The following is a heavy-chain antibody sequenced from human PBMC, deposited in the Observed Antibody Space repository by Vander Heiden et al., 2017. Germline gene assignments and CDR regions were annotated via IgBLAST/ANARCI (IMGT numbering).Heavy chain of an antibody. V-gene: IGHV3-21*01. J-gene: IGHJ4*02. D-gene: IGHD6-6*01. CDR1: GFTFSSYS. Sequence: EVQLVESGGGLVKPGGSLRLSCAASGFTFSSYSMNWVRQAPGKGLEWVSSISSSSSYIYYADSVKGRFTISRDNAKNSLYLQMNSLRAEDTAVYYCARDRRSSSAPYYFDYWGQGTLVTVSS. CDR2: ISSSSSYI. CDR3: ARDRRSSSAPYYFDY.